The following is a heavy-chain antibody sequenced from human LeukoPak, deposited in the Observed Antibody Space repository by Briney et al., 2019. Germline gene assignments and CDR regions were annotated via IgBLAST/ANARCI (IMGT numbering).Heavy chain of an antibody. CDR2: ITGSGTET. CDR1: GFTFSSYA. V-gene: IGHV3-23*01. CDR3: AKGPYRDSNYYMDV. Sequence: PGGSLRLSCAASGFTFSSYAMSWVRQAPGKGLEWVSVITGSGTETNYANSAKGRFTISRDNSKNTLYLQMNSLRAEDTALYYCAKGPYRDSNYYMDVWDKGTTVTVSS. J-gene: IGHJ6*03. D-gene: IGHD3-16*01.